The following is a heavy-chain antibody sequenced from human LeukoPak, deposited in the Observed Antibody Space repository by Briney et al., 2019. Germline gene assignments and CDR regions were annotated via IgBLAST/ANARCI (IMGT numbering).Heavy chain of an antibody. Sequence: SRTLSLTCSVSGGSISSGDYYWSWIRQPPGKGLESIGYIYYSGSTYYNPSLKSRVTISIDTSKNQFSLKLSSVTAADTAVYYCARGDITGTTLGAFDIWGQGTMVTVSS. CDR3: ARGDITGTTLGAFDI. D-gene: IGHD1-20*01. CDR2: IYYSGST. CDR1: GGSISSGDYY. V-gene: IGHV4-30-4*08. J-gene: IGHJ3*02.